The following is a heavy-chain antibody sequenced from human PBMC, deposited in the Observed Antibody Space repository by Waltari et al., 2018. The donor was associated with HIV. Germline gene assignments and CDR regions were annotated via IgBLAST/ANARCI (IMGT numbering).Heavy chain of an antibody. CDR2: ISGSGGST. V-gene: IGHV3-23*01. D-gene: IGHD2-2*01. J-gene: IGHJ4*02. CDR1: GFTFSSYA. Sequence: EVQLLESGGGLVQPGGSLRLSCAASGFTFSSYAMSWVRQAPGKGLEWVSAISGSGGSTYYADAVKGRFTISRDNSKNTLYLQMNSLRAEDTAVYYCAKGVYCSSTSCEDYWGQGTLVTVSS. CDR3: AKGVYCSSTSCEDY.